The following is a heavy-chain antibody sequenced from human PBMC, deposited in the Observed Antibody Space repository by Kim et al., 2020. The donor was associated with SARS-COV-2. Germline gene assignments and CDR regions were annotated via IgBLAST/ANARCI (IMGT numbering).Heavy chain of an antibody. CDR2: IDKNGRNI. Sequence: GGSLRLSCAASGFTFSDYAMTWVRQVPGEGLDWVSSIDKNGRNIYYTDSAKGRFTISRDNSKHTLYLQMNSLRAEDTAVYYCAKKRRDTSSWYYFDYWG. CDR1: GFTFSDYA. J-gene: IGHJ4*01. D-gene: IGHD6-13*01. V-gene: IGHV3-23*05. CDR3: AKKRRDTSSWYYFDY.